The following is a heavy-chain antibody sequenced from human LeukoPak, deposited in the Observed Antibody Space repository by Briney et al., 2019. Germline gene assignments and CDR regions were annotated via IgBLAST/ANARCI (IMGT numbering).Heavy chain of an antibody. CDR3: ARDPEKSGWYYYYYYMDV. J-gene: IGHJ6*03. V-gene: IGHV1-18*01. CDR2: ISAYNGNT. CDR1: GYTFTSYG. Sequence: ASVKVSCKASGYTFTSYGISWVRQAPGQGLEWMGWISAYNGNTNYAQKLQGRVTMTTDTSTSTAYMELRSLRSDDTAVYYCARDPEKSGWYYYYYYMDVWGKGTTVTVSS. D-gene: IGHD6-19*01.